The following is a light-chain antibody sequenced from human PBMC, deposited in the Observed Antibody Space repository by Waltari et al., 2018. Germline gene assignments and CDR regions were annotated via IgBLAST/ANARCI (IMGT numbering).Light chain of an antibody. CDR2: DNN. CDR3: ATWDSSLSAWV. Sequence: QSVLTQPPSVSAAPGQKVTISCSGSRSNIENNYVSWYQQVPGTAPKLLIYDNNIRPSGIPDRFAGSKSGTSATLAIIGLQTGDEADYYCATWDSSLSAWVFGGGTKLAVL. J-gene: IGLJ3*02. V-gene: IGLV1-51*01. CDR1: RSNIENNY.